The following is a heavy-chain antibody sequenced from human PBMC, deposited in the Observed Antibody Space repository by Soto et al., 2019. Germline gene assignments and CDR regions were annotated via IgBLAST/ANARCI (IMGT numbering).Heavy chain of an antibody. D-gene: IGHD3-3*01. CDR3: ARAWNQWLLSLSFDY. CDR1: GYTFTSYG. Sequence: ASVKVSCKASGYTFTSYGISWVRQAPGQGLEWMGWISAYNGNTNYAQKLQGRVTMTTDTSTSTAYMELRSLRSDDTAVYYCARAWNQWLLSLSFDYWDQGTLVTVSS. CDR2: ISAYNGNT. J-gene: IGHJ4*02. V-gene: IGHV1-18*01.